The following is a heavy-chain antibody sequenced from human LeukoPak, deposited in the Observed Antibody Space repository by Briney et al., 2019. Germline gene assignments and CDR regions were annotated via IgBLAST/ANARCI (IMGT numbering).Heavy chain of an antibody. J-gene: IGHJ4*02. CDR1: GFTFSSYS. CDR3: ARGLSGFPRYFDY. CDR2: ISSSSSYI. V-gene: IGHV3-21*01. D-gene: IGHD3-22*01. Sequence: GGSLRLSCAASGFTFSSYSMNWVRQAPGKGLEWVSSISSSSSYIYYADSVKGRLTISRDNAKNSLYLQMNSLRAEDTAVYYCARGLSGFPRYFDYWGQGTLVTVSS.